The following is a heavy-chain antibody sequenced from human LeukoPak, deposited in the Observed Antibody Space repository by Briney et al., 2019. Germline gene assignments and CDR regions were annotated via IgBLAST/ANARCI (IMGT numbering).Heavy chain of an antibody. J-gene: IGHJ6*03. Sequence: SETLSLTCTVSGGSISSYYWSWIRRPPGKGLEWIGYIYYSGSTNYNPSLKSRVTISVDTSRNQFSLKLSSVTAADTAVYHCARAVSYYYYMDVWGKGTTVTVSS. CDR3: ARAVSYYYYMDV. CDR1: GGSISSYY. CDR2: IYYSGST. V-gene: IGHV4-59*01.